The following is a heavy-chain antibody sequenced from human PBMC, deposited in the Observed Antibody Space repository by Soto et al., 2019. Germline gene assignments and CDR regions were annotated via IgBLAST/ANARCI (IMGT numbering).Heavy chain of an antibody. D-gene: IGHD2-2*02. V-gene: IGHV3-15*01. J-gene: IGHJ4*02. CDR3: TTVGGDEIVVVPAARPL. CDR1: GFTFSSAW. CDR2: IKSKTDGGTT. Sequence: EVQLVESGGGLVKPGGSLRLSCAASGFTFSSAWMSWVRQAPGKGLEWVGRIKSKTDGGTTDYAAPVKGRFTISRDDSKNTLYLQMNSLKSEDTAVYYCTTVGGDEIVVVPAARPLWGQGTLVTVSS.